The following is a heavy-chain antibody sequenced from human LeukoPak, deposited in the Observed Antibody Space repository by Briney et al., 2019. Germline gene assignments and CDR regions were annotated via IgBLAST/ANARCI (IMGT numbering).Heavy chain of an antibody. CDR3: ARDQLVLWFGEHAFDI. CDR1: GYTFTCYY. D-gene: IGHD3-10*01. J-gene: IGHJ3*02. CDR2: INPNSGGT. V-gene: IGHV1-2*02. Sequence: GASVKVSCKASGYTFTCYYMHWVRQAPGQGLEWMGWINPNSGGTNYAQKFQGRVTMTRDTSISTAYMELSRLRSDDTAVYYCARDQLVLWFGEHAFDIWGQGTMVTVSS.